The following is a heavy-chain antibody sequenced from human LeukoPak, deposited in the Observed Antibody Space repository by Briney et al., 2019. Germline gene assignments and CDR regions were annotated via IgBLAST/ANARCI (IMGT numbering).Heavy chain of an antibody. J-gene: IGHJ4*02. CDR1: GFTFDDYA. Sequence: GGSLRLSCAASGFTFDDYATHWVRQAPGKGLEWVSGISWNSGSIGYADSVKGRFTISRDNAKNSLYLQMNSLRAEDTALYYCAKDTCRNCIAAAGIIDYWGQGTLVTVSS. CDR2: ISWNSGSI. CDR3: AKDTCRNCIAAAGIIDY. V-gene: IGHV3-9*01. D-gene: IGHD6-13*01.